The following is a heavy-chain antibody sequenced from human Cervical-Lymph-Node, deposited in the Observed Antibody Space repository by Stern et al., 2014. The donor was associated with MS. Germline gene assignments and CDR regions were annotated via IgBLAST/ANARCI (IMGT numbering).Heavy chain of an antibody. CDR3: ASSPGADDYGDSVHDWFDP. Sequence: QVQLQESGPGLVKPSGTLSLTCAVSGGSISSSNWWSWVRQPPGKGLEWIGEIYHSGSTNYNPSLKSRVTISVDKSKNQFSLKLSSVTAADTAVYYCASSPGADDYGDSVHDWFDPWGQGTLVTVSS. CDR1: GGSISSSNW. V-gene: IGHV4-4*02. J-gene: IGHJ5*02. D-gene: IGHD4-17*01. CDR2: IYHSGST.